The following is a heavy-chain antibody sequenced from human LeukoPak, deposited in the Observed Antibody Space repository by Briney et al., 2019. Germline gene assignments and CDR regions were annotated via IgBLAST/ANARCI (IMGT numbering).Heavy chain of an antibody. CDR2: IIPIFGTA. J-gene: IGHJ3*02. Sequence: GASVKVSCKASGGTFSSYAISWVRQAPGQGLEWMGGIIPIFGTANYAQQFQGRVTITTDESTSTAYMELSSLRSEDTAVYYCARDWSADTAMGLPGAFDIWGQGTMVTVSS. V-gene: IGHV1-69*05. D-gene: IGHD5-18*01. CDR3: ARDWSADTAMGLPGAFDI. CDR1: GGTFSSYA.